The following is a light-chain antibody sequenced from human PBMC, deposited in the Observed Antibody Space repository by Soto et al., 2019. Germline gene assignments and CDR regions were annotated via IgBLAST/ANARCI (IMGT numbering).Light chain of an antibody. J-gene: IGLJ2*01. CDR1: SGHTTYI. CDR2: LETSGSY. Sequence: QPVLTQSSSASASLGSSVKLTCTLSSGHTTYIIAWHQQQPGKAPRYLMKLETSGSYNKGSGVPDRFSGSSSGADRYLTIANLQVEDEADYYCETWDINTHVVFGGGTKLTVL. CDR3: ETWDINTHVV. V-gene: IGLV4-60*02.